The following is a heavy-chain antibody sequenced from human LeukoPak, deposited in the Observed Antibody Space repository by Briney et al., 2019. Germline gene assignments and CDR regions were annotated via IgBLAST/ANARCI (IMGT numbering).Heavy chain of an antibody. Sequence: PGGSLRLSCAASGFTFSVYYMSWIRQAPGRGLEWVTYISSSSSYTNYADSVKGRFTISRDNANNSLFLQMNSLRADDTAVYYCARDRVTMVRGTGSGLDVWGQGTTVTVSS. D-gene: IGHD3-10*01. J-gene: IGHJ6*02. V-gene: IGHV3-11*05. CDR1: GFTFSVYY. CDR3: ARDRVTMVRGTGSGLDV. CDR2: ISSSSSYT.